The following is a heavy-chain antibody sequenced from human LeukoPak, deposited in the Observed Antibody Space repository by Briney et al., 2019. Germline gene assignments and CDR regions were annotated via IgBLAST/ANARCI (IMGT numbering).Heavy chain of an antibody. V-gene: IGHV4-39*07. CDR3: ARDNYFDSTGYTDY. Sequence: SETLSLTCSVSGGPISSSSYYWGWIRQPPGKGLEWIGYIYYSGSTYYNPSLKSRVTISVDTPKNQFSLKLRSVTAADTAVYYCARDNYFDSTGYTDYWGQGTLVTVSS. CDR1: GGPISSSSYY. CDR2: IYYSGST. J-gene: IGHJ4*02. D-gene: IGHD3-22*01.